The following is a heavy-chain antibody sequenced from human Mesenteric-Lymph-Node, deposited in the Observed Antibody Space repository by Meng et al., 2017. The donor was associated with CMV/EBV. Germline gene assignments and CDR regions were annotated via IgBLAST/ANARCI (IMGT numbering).Heavy chain of an antibody. D-gene: IGHD6-6*01. CDR2: ISSRSSYI. J-gene: IGHJ4*02. CDR3: ARDREYSSSSFDF. CDR1: GFTFNSYS. Sequence: GGSLRLSCAASGFTFNSYSMNWVRQAPGKGLEWVSSISSRSSYIYYADSLKGRLTISRDNAKNSLYLQMDSLRAEDTAVYYCARDREYSSSSFDFWGQGTLVTVSS. V-gene: IGHV3-21*01.